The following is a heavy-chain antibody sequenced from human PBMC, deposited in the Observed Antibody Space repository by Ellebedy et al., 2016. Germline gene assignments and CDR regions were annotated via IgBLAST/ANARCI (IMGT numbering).Heavy chain of an antibody. D-gene: IGHD2-2*03. CDR2: INPSGGST. Sequence: ASVKVSXXASGYTFTGYYMHWVRQAPGQGLEWIGIINPSGGSTSYAQKFQGRVTMTRDTSTSTVYMELSSLRSEDTAVYYCAREMGIVVVPAARPLDAFDIWGQGTMVTVSS. J-gene: IGHJ3*02. CDR3: AREMGIVVVPAARPLDAFDI. CDR1: GYTFTGYY. V-gene: IGHV1-46*01.